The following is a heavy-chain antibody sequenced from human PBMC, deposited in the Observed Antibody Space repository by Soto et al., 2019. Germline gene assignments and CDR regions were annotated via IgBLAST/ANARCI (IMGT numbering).Heavy chain of an antibody. CDR2: ISSSSNYI. J-gene: IGHJ4*02. CDR3: ARSVGSSWYYPGY. Sequence: EVQLVESGGGLVKPGGSLRLSCGASGFTFSAYSMSWVRQAPGKGLEWVSSISSSSNYIYNADSMKGRFTISGDNDKNSLYLQINSLRGEDTAVYYCARSVGSSWYYPGYWGQGTLVTVSS. V-gene: IGHV3-21*01. D-gene: IGHD6-13*01. CDR1: GFTFSAYS.